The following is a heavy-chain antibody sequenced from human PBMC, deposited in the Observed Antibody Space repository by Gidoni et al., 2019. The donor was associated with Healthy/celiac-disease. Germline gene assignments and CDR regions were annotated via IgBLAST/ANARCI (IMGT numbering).Heavy chain of an antibody. CDR1: GFSLSTSGVG. J-gene: IGHJ4*02. CDR2: IYWDDDK. V-gene: IGHV2-5*02. CDR3: AHLPDEYCSGGSCYSFDY. D-gene: IGHD2-15*01. Sequence: QITLKESGPTLVKPTQTLTLTCTFSGFSLSTSGVGVGWIRQPPGKALEWLALIYWDDDKRYSPSLKSRLTITKDTSKNQVVLTMTNMDPVDTATYYCAHLPDEYCSGGSCYSFDYWGQGTLVTVSS.